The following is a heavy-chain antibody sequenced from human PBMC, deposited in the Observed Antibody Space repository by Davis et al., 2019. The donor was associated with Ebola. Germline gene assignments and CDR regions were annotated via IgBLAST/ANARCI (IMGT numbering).Heavy chain of an antibody. Sequence: PGGSLRLSCAASAFTFDNYAMHWVRQAPGGGLEWVAVISYDGSNKYYRDSVKGRFSISRDNSKDTLFLQMNSLRTEDTAVYYCAKVRREWLAHGDDALHMWGQGTMVTVSS. V-gene: IGHV3-30-3*01. CDR1: AFTFDNYA. CDR2: ISYDGSNK. CDR3: AKVRREWLAHGDDALHM. D-gene: IGHD6-19*01. J-gene: IGHJ3*02.